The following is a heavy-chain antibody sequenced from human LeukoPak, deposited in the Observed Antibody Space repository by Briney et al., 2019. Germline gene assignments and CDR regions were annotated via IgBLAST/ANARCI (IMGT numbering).Heavy chain of an antibody. D-gene: IGHD5-12*01. CDR3: ARHEGSGYDPPLDY. V-gene: IGHV4-59*08. J-gene: IGHJ4*02. CDR1: GGSISSYY. CDR2: IYYSGST. Sequence: SETLSLTCTVSGGSISSYYWSWIRQPPGKGLEWIGYIYYSGSTNYNPSLKSRVTISVDTSKNQFSLKLSSVTAADTAVYYCARHEGSGYDPPLDYWGQGTLVTVSS.